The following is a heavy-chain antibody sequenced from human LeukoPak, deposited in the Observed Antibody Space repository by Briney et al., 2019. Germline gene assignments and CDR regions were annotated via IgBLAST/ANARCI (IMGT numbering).Heavy chain of an antibody. CDR2: IYYSGST. Sequence: SETLSLTCTVSGGSISSSSYYWGWIRQPPGKGLEWIGSIYYSGSTYYNPSLKSRVTISVDTSKNQFSLKLSSVTAADTAVYYCARHGRRAAAHPTFDYWGQGTLVTVSS. V-gene: IGHV4-39*01. CDR1: GGSISSSSYY. CDR3: ARHGRRAAAHPTFDY. D-gene: IGHD2-2*01. J-gene: IGHJ4*02.